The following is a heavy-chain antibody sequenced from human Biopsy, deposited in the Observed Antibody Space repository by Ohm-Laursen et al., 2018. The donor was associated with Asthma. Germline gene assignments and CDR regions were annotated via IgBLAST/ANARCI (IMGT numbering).Heavy chain of an antibody. D-gene: IGHD5-24*01. CDR2: ISGSGGST. CDR3: AKESRRDGYNRRNYYFDY. J-gene: IGHJ4*02. V-gene: IGHV3-23*01. CDR1: GFTFSSYA. Sequence: SLRLSCAASGFTFSSYAMSWVRQAPGKGLEWVSAISGSGGSTYYADSVKGRFTISRDNSKNTLYLQMNSLRAEDMAVYYCAKESRRDGYNRRNYYFDYWGQGTLVTVSS.